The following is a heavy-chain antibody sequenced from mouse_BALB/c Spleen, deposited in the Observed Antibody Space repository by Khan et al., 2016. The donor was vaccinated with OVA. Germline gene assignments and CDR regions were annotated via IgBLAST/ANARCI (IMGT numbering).Heavy chain of an antibody. CDR2: IWRDGST. Sequence: QVQLKQSGPGLVAPSQSLSITCTVSGFSLTTYGVHWVRQPPGKGLEWLVVIWRDGSTNYNSVLKSRLSISKDNSKSQVFLKMNSLQTDDTAMYYCARWFDGYSSLYAMDYWGQGTSVTVSS. V-gene: IGHV2-6*02. D-gene: IGHD2-3*01. J-gene: IGHJ4*01. CDR3: ARWFDGYSSLYAMDY. CDR1: GFSLTTYG.